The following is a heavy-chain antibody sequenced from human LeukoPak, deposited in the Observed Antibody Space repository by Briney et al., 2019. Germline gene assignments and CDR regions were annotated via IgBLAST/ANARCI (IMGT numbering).Heavy chain of an antibody. J-gene: IGHJ4*02. D-gene: IGHD6-13*01. CDR2: INPNSGGT. Sequence: ASVKVSCKASGYTFTGYYMHWVRQAPGQGLEWMGWINPNSGGTNYAQKFQGRVTMTRDTSISTAYMELSRLRSDDTAVYYCARAQFLAEAGTKGFDWGQGTLVTVSS. CDR3: ARAQFLAEAGTKGFD. CDR1: GYTFTGYY. V-gene: IGHV1-2*02.